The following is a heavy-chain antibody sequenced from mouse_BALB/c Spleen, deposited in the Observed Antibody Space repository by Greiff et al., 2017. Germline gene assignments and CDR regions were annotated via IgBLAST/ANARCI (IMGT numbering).Heavy chain of an antibody. CDR3: ARLDGYWNY. D-gene: IGHD2-3*01. Sequence: EVKLVESGGGLVKPGGSLKLSCAASGFTFSSYAMSWVRQTPEKRLEWVATISSGGSYTYYPDSVKGRFTISRDNAKNTLYLQMSSLRSEDTAMYYCARLDGYWNYWGQGTTLTVSS. V-gene: IGHV5-9-3*01. CDR2: ISSGGSYT. CDR1: GFTFSSYA. J-gene: IGHJ2*01.